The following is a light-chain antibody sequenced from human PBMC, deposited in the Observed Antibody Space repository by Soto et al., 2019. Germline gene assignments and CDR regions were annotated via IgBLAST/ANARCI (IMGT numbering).Light chain of an antibody. J-gene: IGLJ2*01. CDR2: DNN. CDR1: SSNIGNNY. V-gene: IGLV1-51*01. Sequence: QSFLTQPPSVSAAPGQKVTISCSGSSSNIGNNYVSWYQQFPGTAPKLLIYDNNKRPSGIPDRFSGSKSGTSATLGITGLQTGDEADYYCGTWDSSLSAEVFGGGTKLTVL. CDR3: GTWDSSLSAEV.